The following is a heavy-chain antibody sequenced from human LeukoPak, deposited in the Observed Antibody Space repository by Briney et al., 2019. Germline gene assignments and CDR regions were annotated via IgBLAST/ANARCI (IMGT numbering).Heavy chain of an antibody. CDR2: INWDGSTT. CDR3: ARDREGQLLWFGELDY. CDR1: GFVFDDYG. D-gene: IGHD3-10*01. Sequence: RGSLRLSCAASGFVFDDYGMSWVRQAPGKGLEWVSAINWDGSTTSYADSVKGRFTISRDKAKKSLYLQMNSLRAEDTALYYCARDREGQLLWFGELDYWGQRSLVTVSS. V-gene: IGHV3-20*04. J-gene: IGHJ4*02.